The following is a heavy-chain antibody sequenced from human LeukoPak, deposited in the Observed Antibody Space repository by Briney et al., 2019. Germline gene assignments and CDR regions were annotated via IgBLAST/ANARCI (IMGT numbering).Heavy chain of an antibody. D-gene: IGHD1-1*01. V-gene: IGHV3-23*01. CDR3: AKGRSGGWNGGDY. J-gene: IGHJ4*02. Sequence: PPGGSLRLSCAASGFTFSSQAMTWVRQAPGKGLEWVSSISVSGGSTYYADSVKGRFTISRDDSKNTLYLQMNSLRPEDTAVYYCAKGRSGGWNGGDYWGQGTLVTVS. CDR1: GFTFSSQA. CDR2: ISVSGGST.